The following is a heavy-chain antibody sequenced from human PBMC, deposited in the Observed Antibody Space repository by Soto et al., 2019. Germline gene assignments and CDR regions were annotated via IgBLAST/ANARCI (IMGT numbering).Heavy chain of an antibody. J-gene: IGHJ6*02. CDR3: AREDDGGDSLDV. CDR1: GGSINSDDYH. Sequence: SETLSLTCTVSGGSINSDDYHWTWIRQSPGKGLEWIGYIHHSGAILYNPSFKSRLAISVDTSKNQFSLHLSSVTDTDTAVYFCAREDDGGDSLDVWGQGTTVTVSS. D-gene: IGHD2-21*02. V-gene: IGHV4-30-4*08. CDR2: IHHSGAI.